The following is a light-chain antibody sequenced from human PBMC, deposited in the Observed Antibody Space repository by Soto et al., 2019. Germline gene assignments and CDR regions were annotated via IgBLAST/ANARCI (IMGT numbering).Light chain of an antibody. CDR2: KGS. CDR1: QTISSW. Sequence: IQMTQSPSTLSGSVGDRVTITCRASQTISSWLAWYQQKPGKAPKLLIYKGSDLQSGVPSRFSGSGSGAEFTLTISSLQPDDVATYYCLQYNNYPWTFGQGTKVDIK. V-gene: IGKV1-5*03. CDR3: LQYNNYPWT. J-gene: IGKJ1*01.